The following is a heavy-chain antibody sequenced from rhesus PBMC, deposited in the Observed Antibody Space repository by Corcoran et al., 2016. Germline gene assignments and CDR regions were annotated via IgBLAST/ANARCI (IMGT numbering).Heavy chain of an antibody. CDR2: LNGNRGIN. V-gene: IGHV4-80*01. Sequence: QVQLQESGPGLVTSSETLSLTCSVSGASISIYSWGWIRQPPGKGLGWIGELNGNRGINYYKASLKSRVTISKDASKNQFSLKLTSVTAADTAVYFCIRPPNFKIADYWGQGVLVTVSS. CDR3: IRPPNFKIADY. CDR1: GASISIYS. J-gene: IGHJ4*01. D-gene: IGHD1-44*01.